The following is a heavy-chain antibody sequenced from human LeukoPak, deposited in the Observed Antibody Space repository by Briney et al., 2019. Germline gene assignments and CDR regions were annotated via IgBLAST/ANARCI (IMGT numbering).Heavy chain of an antibody. Sequence: PGGSLRLSCAASGLTFSSYAMSWVRQAPGKGLEWVSAISGSSGHTYYADSVKGRFTISRDNSKNTLYLQMNSLRAEDTAVYYCAKDSGTYYKGFDYWGQGTLVTVSS. CDR1: GLTFSSYA. D-gene: IGHD1-26*01. J-gene: IGHJ4*02. CDR3: AKDSGTYYKGFDY. V-gene: IGHV3-23*01. CDR2: ISGSSGHT.